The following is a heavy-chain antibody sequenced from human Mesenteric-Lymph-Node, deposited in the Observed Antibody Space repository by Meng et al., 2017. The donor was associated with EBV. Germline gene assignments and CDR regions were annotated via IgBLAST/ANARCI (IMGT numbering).Heavy chain of an antibody. Sequence: QVQRVQSGAEVKKPGASVNVSCKASAYAYSGYYLHWVRQAPGQGLEWMGRINPRSGATSYAEKFQGRLAMTGDTSVSTAYMELASLRSDDTAVYFCSHTDYFDNTGHHWGQGTLVTVSS. CDR1: AYAYSGYY. J-gene: IGHJ4*02. V-gene: IGHV1-2*06. CDR2: INPRSGAT. D-gene: IGHD3-22*01. CDR3: SHTDYFDNTGHH.